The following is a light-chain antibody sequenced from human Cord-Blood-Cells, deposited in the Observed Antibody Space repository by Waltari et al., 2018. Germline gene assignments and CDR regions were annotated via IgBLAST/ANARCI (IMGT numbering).Light chain of an antibody. CDR3: QQSYSTLRT. CDR1: HSISSD. CDR2: AAS. V-gene: IGKV1-39*01. J-gene: IGKJ1*01. Sequence: DIKMTQSPSSLSASVGDRVTITCRASHSISSDLNWYQQRPGKAPKLLISAASSLQSGVPSRFSGSGSGTDFTLTISSLQPEDFATYYCQQSYSTLRTFGQGTKVEIK.